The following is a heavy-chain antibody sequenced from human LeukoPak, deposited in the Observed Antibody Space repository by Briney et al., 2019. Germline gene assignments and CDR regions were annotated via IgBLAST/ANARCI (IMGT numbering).Heavy chain of an antibody. D-gene: IGHD5-24*01. Sequence: SETLSLTCTVSGGSISSGDYYWSWIRQPPGKGLEWIGYIYYSGSTYYNPSLKSRVTISVDTSKNQFSLKLSSVTAADTAVYYCARDEGYNLSIDYWGQGTLVTVSP. V-gene: IGHV4-30-4*01. CDR2: IYYSGST. CDR1: GGSISSGDYY. J-gene: IGHJ4*02. CDR3: ARDEGYNLSIDY.